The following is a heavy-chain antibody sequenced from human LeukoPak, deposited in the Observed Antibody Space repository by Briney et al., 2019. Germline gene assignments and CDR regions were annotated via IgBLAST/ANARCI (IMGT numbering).Heavy chain of an antibody. J-gene: IGHJ4*02. CDR3: ARGWDSNYVFDY. CDR1: GGSFSGYY. Sequence: PSETLSLTCAVYGGSFSGYYWSWIRQPPGKGLEWIGEINHSGSTNYNPSLKSRVTISVDTSKNQFSLKLSSVTAADTAVYYCARGWDSNYVFDYRGQGTLVTVSS. CDR2: INHSGST. D-gene: IGHD4-11*01. V-gene: IGHV4-34*01.